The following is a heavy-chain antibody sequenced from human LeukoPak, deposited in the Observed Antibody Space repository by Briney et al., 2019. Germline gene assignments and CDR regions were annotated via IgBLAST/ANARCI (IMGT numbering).Heavy chain of an antibody. CDR1: GGSISSGDYY. CDR2: IYYSGST. D-gene: IGHD4-17*01. V-gene: IGHV4-30-4*08. CDR3: ARYAVTTLDY. J-gene: IGHJ4*02. Sequence: SETLSLTCTVSGGSISSGDYYWSWIRQPPGKGPEWIGYIYYSGSTYYNPSLKSRVTISVDTSKNQFSLKLSSVTAADTAVYYCARYAVTTLDYWGQGTLVTVSS.